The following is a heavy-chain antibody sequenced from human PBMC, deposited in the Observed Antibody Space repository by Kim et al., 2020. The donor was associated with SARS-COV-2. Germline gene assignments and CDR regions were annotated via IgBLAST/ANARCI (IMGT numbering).Heavy chain of an antibody. CDR3: ASFALDIVVVPAATDAFDI. CDR2: ISSSSSYT. J-gene: IGHJ3*02. D-gene: IGHD2-2*03. CDR1: GFTFSDYY. V-gene: IGHV3-11*06. Sequence: GGSLRLSCAASGFTFSDYYMSWIRQAPGKGLEWVSYISSSSSYTNYADSVKGRFTISRDNAKNSLYLQMNSLRAEDTAVYYCASFALDIVVVPAATDAFDIWGQGTMVTVSS.